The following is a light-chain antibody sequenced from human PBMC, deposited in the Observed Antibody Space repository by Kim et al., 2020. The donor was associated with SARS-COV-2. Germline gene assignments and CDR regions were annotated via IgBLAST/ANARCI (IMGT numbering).Light chain of an antibody. CDR1: QSIGNW. V-gene: IGKV1-12*01. CDR2: SAS. CDR3: QQATGFPLS. Sequence: ASVGDRVTISCRASQSIGNWLAWYQQKPGKVPKLLVYSASSLQSGVPSRFSGSGSGTEFTLTIDSLQPEDFATYYCQQATGFPLSFGGGTRVEIK. J-gene: IGKJ4*01.